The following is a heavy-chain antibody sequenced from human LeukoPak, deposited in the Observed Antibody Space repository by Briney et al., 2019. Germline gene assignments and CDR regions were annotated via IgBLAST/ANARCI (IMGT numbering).Heavy chain of an antibody. J-gene: IGHJ5*02. V-gene: IGHV6-1*01. Sequence: SQTLSLTCAISGDSVSRNTAGWNWIRQSPSRGLEWLGRTYYRSKWYNDYAVSVKSRITINPDTSKNQFSLQLNSVTPEDTAVYYCARVRGTAMVTWGQGTLVTVSS. CDR3: ARVRGTAMVT. CDR1: GDSVSRNTAG. CDR2: TYYRSKWYN. D-gene: IGHD5-18*01.